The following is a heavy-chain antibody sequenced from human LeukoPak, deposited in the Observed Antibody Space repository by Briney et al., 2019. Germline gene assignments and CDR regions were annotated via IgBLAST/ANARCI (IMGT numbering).Heavy chain of an antibody. J-gene: IGHJ6*02. Sequence: GGSLRLSCAASGFTFSDYYMSWIRQAPGKGLEWVSYISSSSSYTNYADSVKGRFTISRDNAKNSLYLQMNSLRAEDTAVYHCARDKGPYYYDSSGWFPYYYYGMDVWGQGTTVTVSS. D-gene: IGHD3-22*01. CDR3: ARDKGPYYYDSSGWFPYYYYGMDV. V-gene: IGHV3-11*06. CDR2: ISSSSSYT. CDR1: GFTFSDYY.